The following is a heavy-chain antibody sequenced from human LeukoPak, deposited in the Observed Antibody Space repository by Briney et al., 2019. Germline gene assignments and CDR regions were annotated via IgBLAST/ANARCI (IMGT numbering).Heavy chain of an antibody. D-gene: IGHD1-1*01. V-gene: IGHV1-18*01. CDR2: ISVYNGNT. CDR1: GYTFTSYG. J-gene: IGHJ3*02. CDR3: ARGKNWNDAFDI. Sequence: ASVKVSCKASGYTFTSYGIRWVRQAPGQGLEWVGWISVYNGNTQYVQKLQGRVTMTTDTSTSTAYMELRRLRSDDTAVYYCARGKNWNDAFDIWGQGTMVTVSS.